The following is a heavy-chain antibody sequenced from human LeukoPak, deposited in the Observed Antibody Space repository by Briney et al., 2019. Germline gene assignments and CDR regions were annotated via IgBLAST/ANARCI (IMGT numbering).Heavy chain of an antibody. CDR3: ATRNSETADDR. CDR2: VSFSGST. J-gene: IGHJ5*02. CDR1: GGSITSTNYY. D-gene: IGHD6-25*01. V-gene: IGHV4-39*01. Sequence: PSETLSLTCTVSGGSITSTNYYWGWIRQPPGKGLEWIGSVSFSGSTHYNPSLKSRVTVFVETSENKFSLKVRSVTAADTAVYFCATRNSETADDRWGQGILVTVSS.